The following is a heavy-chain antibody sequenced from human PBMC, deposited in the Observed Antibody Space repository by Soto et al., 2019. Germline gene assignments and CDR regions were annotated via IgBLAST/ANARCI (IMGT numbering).Heavy chain of an antibody. J-gene: IGHJ5*02. CDR3: ARDAPSIVVVPAAMLNWFDP. D-gene: IGHD2-2*01. Sequence: PVGSLRLSCAASGFTFSSYSMNWVRQAPGKGLEWVSSISSSSSYIYYADSVKGRFTISRDNAKNSLYLQMNSLRAEDTAVYYCARDAPSIVVVPAAMLNWFDPWGQGTLVTVSS. V-gene: IGHV3-21*01. CDR2: ISSSSSYI. CDR1: GFTFSSYS.